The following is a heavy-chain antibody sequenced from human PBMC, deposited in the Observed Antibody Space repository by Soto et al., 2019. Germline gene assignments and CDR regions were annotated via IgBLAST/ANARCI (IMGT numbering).Heavy chain of an antibody. J-gene: IGHJ5*02. Sequence: ASVKVSCKASGYTFTSYAMHWVRQAPGQRLEWMGWINAGNGNTKYSQKFQGRVTITRDTSASTAYMELRSLRSEDTAVYYRARDFYDILTGSHGWFDPWGQGTLVTVSS. D-gene: IGHD3-9*01. CDR2: INAGNGNT. V-gene: IGHV1-3*01. CDR1: GYTFTSYA. CDR3: ARDFYDILTGSHGWFDP.